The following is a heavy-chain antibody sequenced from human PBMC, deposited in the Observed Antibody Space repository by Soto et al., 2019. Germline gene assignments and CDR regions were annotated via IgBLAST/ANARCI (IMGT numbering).Heavy chain of an antibody. CDR1: GFTFSSYE. D-gene: IGHD2-2*02. J-gene: IGHJ5*02. CDR2: ISRSGGTI. Sequence: EVQLVESGGGLVQPGGSLRLSCAASGFTFSSYEMNWVRQAPGKGLEWVSYISRSGGTIYSADSVKGRFTISRDNAKNSLYLQMNSLRVEGTAVYYCARGWDCSSTTCYTHNSFDPWGQGMLVTVSA. CDR3: ARGWDCSSTTCYTHNSFDP. V-gene: IGHV3-48*03.